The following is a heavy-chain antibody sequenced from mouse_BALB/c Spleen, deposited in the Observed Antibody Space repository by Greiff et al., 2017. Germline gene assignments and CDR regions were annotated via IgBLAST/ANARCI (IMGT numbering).Heavy chain of an antibody. CDR2: INSNGGST. V-gene: IGHV5-6-2*01. Sequence: EVHLVESGGGLVKLGGSLKLSCAASGFTFSSYYMSWVRQTPEKRLELVAAINSNGGSTYYPDTVKGRFTISRDNAKNTLYLQMSSLKSEDTALYYCARHDEYGNYGFAYWGQGTLVTVSA. CDR3: ARHDEYGNYGFAY. D-gene: IGHD2-1*01. J-gene: IGHJ3*01. CDR1: GFTFSSYY.